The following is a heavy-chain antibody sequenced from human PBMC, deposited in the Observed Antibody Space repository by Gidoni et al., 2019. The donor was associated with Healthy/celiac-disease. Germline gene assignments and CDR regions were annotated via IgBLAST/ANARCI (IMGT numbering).Heavy chain of an antibody. J-gene: IGHJ4*02. CDR3: ARGITMIVVVKGVGYFDY. CDR1: GGSISSSTYS. CDR2: IYYSVST. V-gene: IGHV4-39*07. Sequence: QLQLQESGPGLVKPSETLSLTCTVSGGSISSSTYSWGWIRQPPGKGLEWIGSIYYSVSTYYNPSLKSRVTISVDTSKNQFSLKLSSVTAADTAVYYCARGITMIVVVKGVGYFDYWGQGTLVTVSS. D-gene: IGHD3-22*01.